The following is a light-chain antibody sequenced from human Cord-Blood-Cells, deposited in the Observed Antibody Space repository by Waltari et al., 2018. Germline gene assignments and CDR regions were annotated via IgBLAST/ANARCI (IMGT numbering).Light chain of an antibody. CDR3: QQYDNLPPYT. CDR2: DAS. Sequence: DIQMTQSPSSLSASVGDRVTITCQVSQDISNYLNWYHQKPGKAPKLLIYDASNLETGVTSRFSGSGSGTDFTFTISSLQPEDIATYYCQQYDNLPPYTFGQGTKLEIK. V-gene: IGKV1-33*01. CDR1: QDISNY. J-gene: IGKJ2*01.